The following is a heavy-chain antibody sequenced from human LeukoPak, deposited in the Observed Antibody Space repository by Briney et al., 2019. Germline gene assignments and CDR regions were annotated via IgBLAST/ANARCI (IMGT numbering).Heavy chain of an antibody. Sequence: NSSETLSLTCTVSGVSISSSSYYWGWIRQPPGKGLEWIGSIYYSGSTYYNPSLKSRVTISVDTSKNQFSLKLSSVTAADTAVYYCARRYCSGGSCYSDNWFDPWGQGTLVTVSS. D-gene: IGHD2-15*01. J-gene: IGHJ5*02. V-gene: IGHV4-39*01. CDR3: ARRYCSGGSCYSDNWFDP. CDR1: GVSISSSSYY. CDR2: IYYSGST.